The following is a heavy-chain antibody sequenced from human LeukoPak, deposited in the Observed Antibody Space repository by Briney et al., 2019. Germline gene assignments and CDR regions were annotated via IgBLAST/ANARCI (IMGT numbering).Heavy chain of an antibody. V-gene: IGHV3-30-3*01. J-gene: IGHJ4*02. CDR2: ISYDGSNK. Sequence: GGSLRLSCAASGFTFSSYAMHWVRQAPGKGLEWVAVISYDGSNKYYADSVKGRFTISGDNSKNTLYLQMNSLRAEDTAVYYCARSSMVRGVKGNFFDYWGQGTLVTVSS. D-gene: IGHD3-10*01. CDR3: ARSSMVRGVKGNFFDY. CDR1: GFTFSSYA.